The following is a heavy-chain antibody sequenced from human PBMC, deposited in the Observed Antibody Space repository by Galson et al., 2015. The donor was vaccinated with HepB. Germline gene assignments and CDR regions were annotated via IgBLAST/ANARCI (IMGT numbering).Heavy chain of an antibody. V-gene: IGHV3-23*01. J-gene: IGHJ5*02. Sequence: SLRLSCAASGLTFSNHAMSWVRQAPGRGLEWVSTINYSGGTTYYADSVKGRFTISRDNSKNILYLQMNSLRVEDTAVFYCAKHRGYEYVSGNYRYSGLDPWGQGTLVTVSS. CDR2: INYSGGTT. CDR1: GLTFSNHA. CDR3: AKHRGYEYVSGNYRYSGLDP. D-gene: IGHD3-16*02.